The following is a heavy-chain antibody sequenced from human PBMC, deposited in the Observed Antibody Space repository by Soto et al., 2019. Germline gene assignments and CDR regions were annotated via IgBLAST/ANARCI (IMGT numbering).Heavy chain of an antibody. CDR2: ISYDGSNK. CDR3: ARDGGTFAVAGTWYFDY. V-gene: IGHV3-30-3*01. J-gene: IGHJ4*02. Sequence: QVQLVESGGGVVQPGRSVRLSCAASGFTFSSYAMHWVRQAPGKGLEWVAVISYDGSNKYYADSVKGRFTISRDNSKNTLYLQTNSLRAEDTAVYYCARDGGTFAVAGTWYFDYWGQGTLVTVSS. D-gene: IGHD6-19*01. CDR1: GFTFSSYA.